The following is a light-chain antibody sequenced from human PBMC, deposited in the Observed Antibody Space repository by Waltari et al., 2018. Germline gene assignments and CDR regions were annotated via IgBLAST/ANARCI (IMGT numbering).Light chain of an antibody. Sequence: SYELTQPPSVSVSPGQTASITCPGDKVGNKYASWYQQKPGQSPVLVIYQDKKRPSWIPERFSASNSGNTATLTISGTQAMDEADYYCQAWDTSTYVFGTGTKVTVL. CDR3: QAWDTSTYV. V-gene: IGLV3-1*01. CDR1: KVGNKY. J-gene: IGLJ1*01. CDR2: QDK.